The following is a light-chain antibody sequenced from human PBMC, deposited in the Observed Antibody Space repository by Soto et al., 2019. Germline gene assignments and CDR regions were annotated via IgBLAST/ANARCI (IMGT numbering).Light chain of an antibody. Sequence: SYELTQPPSVSVAPGETAKITCGGNNIGSQSVHWYQQKPGQAPVVVIVYEIGRPSGIPERFSGSNYGNTATLTITRVDAGDEADYYCHVWDIDSDQPVFGGGTKVTVL. J-gene: IGLJ2*01. V-gene: IGLV3-21*04. CDR1: NIGSQS. CDR3: HVWDIDSDQPV. CDR2: YEI.